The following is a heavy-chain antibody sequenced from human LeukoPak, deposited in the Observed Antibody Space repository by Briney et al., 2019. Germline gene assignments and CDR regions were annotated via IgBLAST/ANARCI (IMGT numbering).Heavy chain of an antibody. D-gene: IGHD5-18*01. V-gene: IGHV3-11*04. CDR1: GFTFSDYY. CDR2: ISSSGSAI. Sequence: PGGSLRLSCAVSGFTFSDYYMGWIRQAPGKGLEWVSYISSSGSAIFNADSVKGRFTISRDNAKNSLYLQMNSLRAEDTAVYYCAKDWLSGYSYGQYWGQGTLVTVSS. CDR3: AKDWLSGYSYGQY. J-gene: IGHJ4*02.